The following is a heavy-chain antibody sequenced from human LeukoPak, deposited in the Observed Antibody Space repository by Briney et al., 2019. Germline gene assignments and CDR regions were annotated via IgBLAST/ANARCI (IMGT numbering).Heavy chain of an antibody. V-gene: IGHV3-23*01. D-gene: IGHD6-13*01. Sequence: GSLRLSCAASGFTFSSYAMSWVRQAPGKGLEWVSAISGSGGSTYYAGSVKGRFTISRDNSKNTLYLQMNSLRAEDTAVYYCAKGQGQQLVLNPFDYWGQGTLVTVSS. CDR3: AKGQGQQLVLNPFDY. CDR1: GFTFSSYA. J-gene: IGHJ4*02. CDR2: ISGSGGST.